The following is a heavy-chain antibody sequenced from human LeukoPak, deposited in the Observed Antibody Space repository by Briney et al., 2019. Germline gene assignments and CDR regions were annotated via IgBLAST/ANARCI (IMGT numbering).Heavy chain of an antibody. D-gene: IGHD1-14*01. CDR1: GFTVITND. Sequence: GGSLRLSCAASGFTVITNDMTWVRQAPGKGLEWVSVLYSDGITKYADSVQGRFTISRDNSKNTLYLEMNSLSPDDTAVYYCARGVEPLAANTLAYWGQGTLVTVSS. J-gene: IGHJ4*02. CDR3: ARGVEPLAANTLAY. V-gene: IGHV3-53*01. CDR2: LYSDGIT.